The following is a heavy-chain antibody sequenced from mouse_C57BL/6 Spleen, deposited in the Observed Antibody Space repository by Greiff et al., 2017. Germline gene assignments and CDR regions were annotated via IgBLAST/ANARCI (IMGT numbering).Heavy chain of an antibody. D-gene: IGHD2-1*01. CDR3: TDGRHCNYVYAMDY. V-gene: IGHV1-5*01. Sequence: VQLQQSGTVLARPGASVKMSCKTSGYTFTSYWMHWVKQRPGQGLEWIGAIYPGNSDTSYNQKFKGKAKLTAVTSASTAYMELISLTNEDSAVYYCTDGRHCNYVYAMDYWVQGTSVTVSS. CDR2: IYPGNSDT. J-gene: IGHJ4*01. CDR1: GYTFTSYW.